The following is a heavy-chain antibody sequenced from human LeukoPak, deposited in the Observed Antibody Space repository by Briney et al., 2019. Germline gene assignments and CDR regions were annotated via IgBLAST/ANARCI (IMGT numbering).Heavy chain of an antibody. CDR3: ARSPNCGGDCS. J-gene: IGHJ5*02. CDR2: ISSDGTRT. Sequence: GGSLRLSCAVSGFTFGTYWMHWVRQAPGKGPVRVSRISSDGTRTSYVDSVRGRFTISRDNAKNTLYLQMNSLRVEDTAVYYCARSPNCGGDCSWGQGTLVTVSS. D-gene: IGHD2-21*02. V-gene: IGHV3-74*01. CDR1: GFTFGTYW.